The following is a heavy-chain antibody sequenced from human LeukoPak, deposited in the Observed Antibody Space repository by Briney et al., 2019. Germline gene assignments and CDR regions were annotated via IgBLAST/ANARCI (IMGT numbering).Heavy chain of an antibody. J-gene: IGHJ4*02. V-gene: IGHV1-69*01. CDR2: IIPIFGIA. D-gene: IGHD6-19*01. CDR3: VRDREWSAVDGTDYFDY. Sequence: SVKVSCKASGGTFSSYAISGVRQAPGQGLEWMGGIIPIFGIANYAQKFQGRVTISADESTSTAYMELSSLRSEDTAVYYCVRDREWSAVDGTDYFDYWGQGALVSVSS. CDR1: GGTFSSYA.